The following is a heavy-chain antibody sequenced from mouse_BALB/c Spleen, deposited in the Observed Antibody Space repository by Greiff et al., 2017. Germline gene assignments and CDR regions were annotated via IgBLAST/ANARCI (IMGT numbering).Heavy chain of an antibody. V-gene: IGHV2-9*02. J-gene: IGHJ1*01. Sequence: QVQLQQSGPGLVAPSQSLSITCTVSGFSLTSYGVHWVRQPPGKGLEWLGVIWAGGSTNYNSALMSRLSISKDNSKSQVFLKMNSLQTDDTAMYYCARDYYGSNGYFDVWGAGTTVTVSS. CDR3: ARDYYGSNGYFDV. CDR2: IWAGGST. CDR1: GFSLTSYG. D-gene: IGHD1-1*01.